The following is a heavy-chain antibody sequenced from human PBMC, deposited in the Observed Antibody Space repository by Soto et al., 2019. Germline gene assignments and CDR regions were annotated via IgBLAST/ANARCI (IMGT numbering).Heavy chain of an antibody. V-gene: IGHV4-30-2*01. CDR1: GASISSGGNS. Sequence: SETLSLSCTVSGASISSGGNSWSWIRRPPGRALEWIGYIYHSGSTYYNPSLKRRVSISASRSKNQIYLRLRSVTAADTAVYYCARGGYSGFDFDFDHWGQGTQVT. CDR3: ARGGYSGFDFDFDH. J-gene: IGHJ4*02. CDR2: IYHSGST. D-gene: IGHD5-12*01.